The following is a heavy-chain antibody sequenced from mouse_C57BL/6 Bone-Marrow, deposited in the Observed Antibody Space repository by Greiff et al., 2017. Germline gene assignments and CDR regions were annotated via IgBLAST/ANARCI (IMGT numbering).Heavy chain of an antibody. J-gene: IGHJ3*01. CDR1: GFTFSDYG. D-gene: IGHD2-4*01. CDR3: ARLFMITTRRTFAY. V-gene: IGHV5-15*01. CDR2: ISNLAYST. Sequence: EVKLVESGGGLVQPGGSLKLSCAASGFTFSDYGMAWVRQAPRKGPEWVAFISNLAYSTYYADTVTGRFTISRENAKNTLYLEMSSLRSEGTSMYYCARLFMITTRRTFAYWGQGTLVTVSA.